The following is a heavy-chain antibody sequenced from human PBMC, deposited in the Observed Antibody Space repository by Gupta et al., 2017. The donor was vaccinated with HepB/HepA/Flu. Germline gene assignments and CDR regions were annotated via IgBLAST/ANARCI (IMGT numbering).Heavy chain of an antibody. D-gene: IGHD3-22*01. CDR3: AKDRVPGYYDSPSSYYYGMDV. V-gene: IGHV3-9*01. Sequence: EVQLVESGGGLVQPGRSLRLSCAASGFTFDDYAMHWVRQAPGKGLEWVSGISWNSVSIGYADSVKGRFTISRDNAKNSLYLQMNSLRAEDTALYYCAKDRVPGYYDSPSSYYYGMDVWGQGTTVTVSS. CDR1: GFTFDDYA. J-gene: IGHJ6*02. CDR2: ISWNSVSI.